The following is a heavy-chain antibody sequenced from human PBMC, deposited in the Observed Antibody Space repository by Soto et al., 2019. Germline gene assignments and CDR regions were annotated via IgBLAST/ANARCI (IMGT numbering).Heavy chain of an antibody. CDR1: GYTFTGYY. V-gene: IGHV1-2*04. J-gene: IGHJ5*02. D-gene: IGHD3-10*01. Sequence: ASVKVSCKSSGYTFTGYYMRCVRQAPGQGLEWMGWINPNSGGTNYAQKFQGWVTMTRDTSISTAYMELSRLRSDDTAVYYCARDLSSGYYYGSGSYLTHNWFDPWGQGTLVTSPQ. CDR2: INPNSGGT. CDR3: ARDLSSGYYYGSGSYLTHNWFDP.